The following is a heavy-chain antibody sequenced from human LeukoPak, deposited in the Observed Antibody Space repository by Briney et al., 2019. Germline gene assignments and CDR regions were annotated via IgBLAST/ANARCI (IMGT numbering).Heavy chain of an antibody. J-gene: IGHJ4*02. V-gene: IGHV4-39*01. CDR3: ARHWVVTPNY. CDR1: GGSISNSSYY. CDR2: IYYSGSA. D-gene: IGHD4-23*01. Sequence: SETLSLTCIVSGGSISNSSYYWGWIRQPPGKGLEWIGSIYYSGSAYYNPSLKSRVTISVDTSRNQFSLKLTSVTAADTAVYYCARHWVVTPNYWGQGTLVTVSS.